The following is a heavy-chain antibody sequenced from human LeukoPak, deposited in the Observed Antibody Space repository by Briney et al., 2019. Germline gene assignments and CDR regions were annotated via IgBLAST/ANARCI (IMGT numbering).Heavy chain of an antibody. V-gene: IGHV3-33*01. CDR1: GFTFSSYG. D-gene: IGHD3-10*01. Sequence: PGRSLRLSCAASGFTFSSYGMHWVRQAPGKGLEWEAVIWYDGSNKYYADSVKGRFTISRDNSKNTLYLQMNSLRAEDTAVYYCARDPEGTMVRGVTLNFDYWGQGTLVTVSS. CDR3: ARDPEGTMVRGVTLNFDY. J-gene: IGHJ4*02. CDR2: IWYDGSNK.